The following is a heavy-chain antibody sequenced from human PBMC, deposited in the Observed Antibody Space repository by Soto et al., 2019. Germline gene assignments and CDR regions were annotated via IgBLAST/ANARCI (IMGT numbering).Heavy chain of an antibody. CDR3: AGVKKAVATPFDY. Sequence: ASVKVSCKASGYTFTGYYMHWVRQAPGQGLEWMGWINPNSGGTNYAQKFQGRVTMTRDTSISTAYMELSRLRSDDTAVYYCAGVKKAVATPFDYWGQGTLVTVSS. CDR1: GYTFTGYY. J-gene: IGHJ4*02. V-gene: IGHV1-2*02. CDR2: INPNSGGT. D-gene: IGHD5-12*01.